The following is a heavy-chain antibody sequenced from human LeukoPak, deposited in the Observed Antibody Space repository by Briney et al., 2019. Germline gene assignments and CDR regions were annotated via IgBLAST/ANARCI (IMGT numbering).Heavy chain of an antibody. Sequence: GGSLRLSCVGSGFTFSRYWLSWVRQAPGKGLEWVAKIKYDGSEKYYVDSVKGRFTISRDNAKNSLYLQMNTLRADDTAVYYCANSISLTQWGRGTLVTVSS. J-gene: IGHJ4*02. V-gene: IGHV3-7*03. D-gene: IGHD3-9*01. CDR1: GFTFSRYW. CDR2: IKYDGSEK. CDR3: ANSISLTQ.